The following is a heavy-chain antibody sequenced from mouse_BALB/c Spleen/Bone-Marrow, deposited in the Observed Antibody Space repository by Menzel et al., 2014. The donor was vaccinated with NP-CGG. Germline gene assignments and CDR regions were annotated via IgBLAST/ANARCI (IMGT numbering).Heavy chain of an antibody. Sequence: EVKLMESGGGLVQPGGSRKLSCAASGFTFSSLGMHWVRQAPEKGLEWVAYISSGSSTINYADTVKGRFTISRDNPKNTLFLQMTSLRSEYTAMYYCARSLLLRPDYWGQGTTLTVSS. J-gene: IGHJ2*01. CDR1: GFTFSSLG. V-gene: IGHV5-17*02. D-gene: IGHD1-1*01. CDR3: ARSLLLRPDY. CDR2: ISSGSSTI.